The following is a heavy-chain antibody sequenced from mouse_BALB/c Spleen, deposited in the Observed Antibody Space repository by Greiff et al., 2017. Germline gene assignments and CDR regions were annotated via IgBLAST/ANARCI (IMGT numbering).Heavy chain of an antibody. CDR2: ISYDGSN. CDR1: GYSITSGYY. V-gene: IGHV3-6*02. D-gene: IGHD2-2*01. CDR3: ARAGGYDYFDY. J-gene: IGHJ2*01. Sequence: EVQRVESGPGLVKPSQSLSLTCSVTGYSITSGYYWNWIRQFPGNKLEWMGYISYDGSNNYNPSLKNRISITRDTSKNQFFLKLNSVTTEDTATYYCARAGGYDYFDYWGQGTTLTVSS.